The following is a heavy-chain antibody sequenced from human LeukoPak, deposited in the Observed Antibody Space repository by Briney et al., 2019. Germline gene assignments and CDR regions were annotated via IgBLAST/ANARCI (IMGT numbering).Heavy chain of an antibody. D-gene: IGHD1-26*01. V-gene: IGHV3-53*01. CDR2: IYSAGTT. CDR1: GFAVSGNH. Sequence: GGSLRLSCAASGFAVSGNHMNWVRQAPGKGLEWVSIIYSAGTTYHYADSVKGRLTISRDTSKNTVYLQMSSLRDEDTAIYYCARDSTYYYFDYWGQGTLVTVSS. CDR3: ARDSTYYYFDY. J-gene: IGHJ4*02.